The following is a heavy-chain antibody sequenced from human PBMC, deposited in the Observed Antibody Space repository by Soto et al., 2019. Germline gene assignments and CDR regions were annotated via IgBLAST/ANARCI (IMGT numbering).Heavy chain of an antibody. Sequence: QVQLQQWGAGLLKPSETLSLTCAVYGGSFSGYYWSWIRQPPGKGLEWIGEMNHSGSINYNPSLKNRLTLSVDRSQNQFSLKVNSVTAADTAVYYCAHGSWYRYYFYGMDVWGQGTTVTVSS. CDR3: AHGSWYRYYFYGMDV. D-gene: IGHD6-13*01. CDR2: MNHSGSI. CDR1: GGSFSGYY. J-gene: IGHJ6*02. V-gene: IGHV4-34*01.